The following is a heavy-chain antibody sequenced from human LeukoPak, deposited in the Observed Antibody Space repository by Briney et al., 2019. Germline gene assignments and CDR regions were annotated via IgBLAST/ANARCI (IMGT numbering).Heavy chain of an antibody. J-gene: IGHJ3*02. CDR1: GFTFSSYS. Sequence: GGSLRLSCAASGFTFSSYSMSWVRQAPEKGLEWVANIKEDGSEKYYVDSVKGRFTISRDNAKNSLSLQVNSLRAEDTAVYYCARVSIWGQGTMVTVSS. V-gene: IGHV3-7*01. CDR3: ARVSI. D-gene: IGHD3-3*02. CDR2: IKEDGSEK.